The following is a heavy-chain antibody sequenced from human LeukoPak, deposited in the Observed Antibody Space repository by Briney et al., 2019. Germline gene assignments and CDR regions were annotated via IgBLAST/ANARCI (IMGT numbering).Heavy chain of an antibody. CDR3: ASFGSGSNLDAFDI. Sequence: PGGSLRLSCAASGFTFSGYSMNWVRQAPGKGLEWVSSISSSSSYIKSADSAKGRFTISRDNAKNSLYLQMNSLRAEDTAVYYCASFGSGSNLDAFDIWGQGTMVTVSS. J-gene: IGHJ3*02. D-gene: IGHD3-10*01. V-gene: IGHV3-21*01. CDR1: GFTFSGYS. CDR2: ISSSSSYI.